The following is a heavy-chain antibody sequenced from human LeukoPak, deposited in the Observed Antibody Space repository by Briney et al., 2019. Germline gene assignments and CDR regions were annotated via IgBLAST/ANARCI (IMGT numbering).Heavy chain of an antibody. CDR2: MNPSSGNT. CDR1: GYTFTSYD. J-gene: IGHJ4*02. Sequence: ASVKVSCKASGYTFTSYDINWVRQATGQGLEWMGWMNPSSGNTGYVQKFQGRVTMTRNTSISTAYMELSSLRSEDTAVYYCARAPMGWLIHFDYWGQGTLVTVSS. V-gene: IGHV1-8*01. CDR3: ARAPMGWLIHFDY. D-gene: IGHD3-3*01.